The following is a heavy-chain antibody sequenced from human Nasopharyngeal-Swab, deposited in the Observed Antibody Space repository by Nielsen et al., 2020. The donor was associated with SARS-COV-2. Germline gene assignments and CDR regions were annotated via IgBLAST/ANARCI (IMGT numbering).Heavy chain of an antibody. Sequence: SDTLSLTCTVSGGSISSGGYYWSWIRQHPGKGLEWIGYIYYSGSTYYNPSLKSRVTISVDTSKNQFSLKLSSVTAADTAVYCCARSSYYGSGSYWGDFDYWGQGTLVTVSS. CDR3: ARSSYYGSGSYWGDFDY. D-gene: IGHD3-10*01. CDR1: GGSISSGGYY. CDR2: IYYSGST. J-gene: IGHJ4*02. V-gene: IGHV4-31*03.